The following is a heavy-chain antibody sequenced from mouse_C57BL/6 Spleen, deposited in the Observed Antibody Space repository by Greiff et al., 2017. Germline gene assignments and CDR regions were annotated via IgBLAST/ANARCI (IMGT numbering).Heavy chain of an antibody. D-gene: IGHD2-4*01. CDR2: IYPRSGNT. V-gene: IGHV1-81*01. CDR3: ARRVYYDAFYWYFDV. CDR1: GYTFTSYG. Sequence: QVHVKQSGAELARPGASVKLSCKASGYTFTSYGISWVKQRTGQGLEWIGEIYPRSGNTYYNEQFKGKATLTADKSSSTAYMALRSLTSEDSAVYFCARRVYYDAFYWYFDVWGTGTTVTVSS. J-gene: IGHJ1*03.